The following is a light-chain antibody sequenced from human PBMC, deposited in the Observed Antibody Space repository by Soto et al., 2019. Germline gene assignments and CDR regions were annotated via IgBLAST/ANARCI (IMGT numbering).Light chain of an antibody. V-gene: IGKV3-20*01. Sequence: EIVLTQSPGTLSLSPGERATLSCRASQSVSSSYLAWYQQKPGQAPRLLIYGASSRATGIPDRFSGSGSGTDFTLTISRLEPEDFAVYYCHQTVSSPLTFGGGTKVEIK. CDR2: GAS. CDR1: QSVSSSY. CDR3: HQTVSSPLT. J-gene: IGKJ4*01.